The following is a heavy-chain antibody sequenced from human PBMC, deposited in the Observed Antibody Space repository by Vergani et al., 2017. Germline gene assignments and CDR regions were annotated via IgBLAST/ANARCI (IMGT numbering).Heavy chain of an antibody. J-gene: IGHJ6*01. D-gene: IGHD3-9*01. Sequence: QVQLVESGGGLVKPGGSLRLSCAASGFTFSDHYMSWVRQAPGKGLEWISYMSSGDTIYYADSVKGRFTVSRDNTKNTLYLQMNSLRAEDTAVYYCARETDTGSSVSYNYYAMDVWRQGTTVSDSS. CDR2: MSSGDTI. CDR3: ARETDTGSSVSYNYYAMDV. V-gene: IGHV3-11*04. CDR1: GFTFSDHY.